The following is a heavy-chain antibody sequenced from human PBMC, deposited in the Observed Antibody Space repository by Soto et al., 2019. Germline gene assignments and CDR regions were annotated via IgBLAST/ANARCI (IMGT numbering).Heavy chain of an antibody. V-gene: IGHV3-30-3*01. CDR2: ISYDGSNK. Sequence: QVQLVESGGGVVQPGRSLRLSCAASGFTFSSYAMHWVRQAPGKGLEWVAVISYDGSNKYYADSVKGRFTISRDNSKNTLYLQTNSLRAEDTAVYYCARVGDQAIAVAGTFDYWGQGTLVTVSS. D-gene: IGHD6-19*01. CDR1: GFTFSSYA. CDR3: ARVGDQAIAVAGTFDY. J-gene: IGHJ4*02.